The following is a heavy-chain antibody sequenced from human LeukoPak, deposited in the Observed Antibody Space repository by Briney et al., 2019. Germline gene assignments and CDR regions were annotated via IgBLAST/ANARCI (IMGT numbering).Heavy chain of an antibody. CDR1: GFTFSDYS. D-gene: IGHD3/OR15-3a*01. Sequence: PGGSLRLSCVASGFTFSDYSMNWVRQAPGKGLEWISSVSSRSSYIYYADSVKGRFTISRDNARNSVYLEMNSLRAADTAVYYCAADRGHENYFEHWGQGTLVTVSS. CDR2: VSSRSSYI. J-gene: IGHJ4*02. V-gene: IGHV3-21*04. CDR3: AADRGHENYFEH.